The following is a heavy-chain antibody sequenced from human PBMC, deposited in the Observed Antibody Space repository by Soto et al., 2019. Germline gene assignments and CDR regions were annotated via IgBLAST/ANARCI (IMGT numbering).Heavy chain of an antibody. V-gene: IGHV2-5*02. CDR1: GFSLSTSGVG. CDR2: IYWDDDK. CDR3: AHDIIAAAGHYYGMDV. D-gene: IGHD6-13*01. Sequence: SGPTLVNPTQTLTLTCTFSGFSLSTSGVGVGWIRQPPGKALEWLALIYWDDDKRYSPSLKSRLTITKDTSKNQVVLTMTNMEPVDTATYYCAHDIIAAAGHYYGMDVWGQGTTVTVSS. J-gene: IGHJ6*02.